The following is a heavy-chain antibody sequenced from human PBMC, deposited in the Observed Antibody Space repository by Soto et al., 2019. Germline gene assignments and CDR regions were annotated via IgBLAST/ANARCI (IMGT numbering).Heavy chain of an antibody. V-gene: IGHV3-30*18. CDR3: AKVTGTSLEYYYYGMDV. CDR2: ISYDGSNK. D-gene: IGHD1-7*01. CDR1: GFTFSSYG. J-gene: IGHJ6*02. Sequence: PGGSLILSCAAAGFTFSSYGMHWVRQAPGKGLEWVAVISYDGSNKYYADSVKGRFTISRDNSKNTLYVQMNSLRAEDTAVYYCAKVTGTSLEYYYYGMDVWGQGTTVTVSS.